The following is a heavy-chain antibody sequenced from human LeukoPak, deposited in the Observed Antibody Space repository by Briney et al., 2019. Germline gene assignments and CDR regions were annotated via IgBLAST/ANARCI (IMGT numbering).Heavy chain of an antibody. J-gene: IGHJ6*03. CDR3: ARGFGDYYYMDV. V-gene: IGHV4-34*01. CDR2: INHSGST. CDR1: GGSFSGYY. Sequence: SETLSLTCAVYGGSFSGYYWSWIRQPPGKGLEWIGEINHSGSTYYNPSLKSRVTISVDTSKNQFSLKLSSVTAADTAVYYCARGFGDYYYMDVWGKGTTVTVSS. D-gene: IGHD3-3*01.